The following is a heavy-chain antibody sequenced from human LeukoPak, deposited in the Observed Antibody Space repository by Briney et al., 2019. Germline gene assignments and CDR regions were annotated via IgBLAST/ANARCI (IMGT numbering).Heavy chain of an antibody. CDR2: ISYDGSNK. V-gene: IGHV3-30-3*01. Sequence: GGSLRLSCAASGFTFSSYAMHWVRQAPGKGLEWVAVISYDGSNKYYADSVKGRFTISRDNSKNTLYLQMNSLRAEDTAVYYCARDHIKYCSSTSCYSDYWGQGTLVTVSS. D-gene: IGHD2-2*01. CDR1: GFTFSSYA. J-gene: IGHJ4*02. CDR3: ARDHIKYCSSTSCYSDY.